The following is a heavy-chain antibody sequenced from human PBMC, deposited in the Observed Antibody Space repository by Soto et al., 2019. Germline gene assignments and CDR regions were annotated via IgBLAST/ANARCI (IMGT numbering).Heavy chain of an antibody. CDR1: GRSFSAYY. CDR3: ARGRGAENTFYYSFGMDV. Sequence: SQTLSLTCAVYGRSFSAYYWSWIRQPPGKGPESIWEINHSGRTNYKPSLKTRVTVSVDTSKQQFSLNLSSVTAADTAVYYCARGRGAENTFYYSFGMDVWGQGTTVTVSS. V-gene: IGHV4-34*01. D-gene: IGHD3-16*01. J-gene: IGHJ6*02. CDR2: INHSGRT.